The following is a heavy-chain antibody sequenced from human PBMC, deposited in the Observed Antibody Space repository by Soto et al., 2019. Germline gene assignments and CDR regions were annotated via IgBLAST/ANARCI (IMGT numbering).Heavy chain of an antibody. J-gene: IGHJ6*02. CDR3: VRRTRYYYGMDV. CDR2: IYYSGTT. V-gene: IGHV4-31*03. Sequence: QVQLQESGPGLVKPSQTLSLTCSVSGGSISSADYYWTWIRQHPGKGLEWIGYIYYSGTTYYNPSLKSRLTISLDTSNNQFCLKLSSVTAADTAVYYCVRRTRYYYGMDVWGQGTMVTVSS. D-gene: IGHD2-2*01. CDR1: GGSISSADYY.